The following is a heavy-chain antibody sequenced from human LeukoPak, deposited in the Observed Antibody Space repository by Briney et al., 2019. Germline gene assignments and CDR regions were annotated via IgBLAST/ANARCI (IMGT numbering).Heavy chain of an antibody. Sequence: GGSLRLSCAASGCTFSSYSMNWVRQAPGKGLEWVSSISSSSSYIYYADSVKGRFTISRDNAKNSLYLQMNSLRAEDTAVYYCASHTNYGGNPGDYWGQGTLVTVSS. CDR1: GCTFSSYS. CDR2: ISSSSSYI. CDR3: ASHTNYGGNPGDY. D-gene: IGHD4-23*01. J-gene: IGHJ4*02. V-gene: IGHV3-21*01.